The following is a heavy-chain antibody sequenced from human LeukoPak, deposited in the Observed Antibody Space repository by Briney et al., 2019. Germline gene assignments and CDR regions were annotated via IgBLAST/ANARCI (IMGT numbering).Heavy chain of an antibody. CDR2: ISYDGTKT. J-gene: IGHJ4*02. CDR1: GFTFTTYG. CDR3: ARDPGAFPYFFDN. D-gene: IGHD4/OR15-4a*01. Sequence: GGSLRLSCAASGFTFTTYGMHWVRQAPGEGLDWVALISYDGTKTYYSDSVKGRFTISRDSSKNTLYLQMHSLRVEDTAVYFCARDPGAFPYFFDNWGQGTLVTVSS. V-gene: IGHV3-30*03.